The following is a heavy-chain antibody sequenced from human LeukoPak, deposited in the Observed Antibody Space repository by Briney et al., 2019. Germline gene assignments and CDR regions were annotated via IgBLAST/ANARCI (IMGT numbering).Heavy chain of an antibody. Sequence: PSETLSLTCTVSGGSISSSSYYWGWIRQPPEKGLEWIGSIYYSGSTYYNPSLKSRVTISVDTSKNQFSLKLSSVTAADTAVYYCARDGSKPVVPASFDYWGQGTLVTVSS. J-gene: IGHJ4*02. V-gene: IGHV4-39*07. D-gene: IGHD2-2*01. CDR2: IYYSGST. CDR1: GGSISSSSYY. CDR3: ARDGSKPVVPASFDY.